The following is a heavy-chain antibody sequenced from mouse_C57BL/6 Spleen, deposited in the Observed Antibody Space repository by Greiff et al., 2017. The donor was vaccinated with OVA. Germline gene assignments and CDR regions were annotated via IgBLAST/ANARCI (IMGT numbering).Heavy chain of an antibody. CDR2: IHPNSGST. CDR3: ARYYSNYPWYFDV. D-gene: IGHD2-5*01. V-gene: IGHV1-64*01. CDR1: GYTFTSYW. J-gene: IGHJ1*03. Sequence: QVQLQQPGAELVKPGASVKLSCKASGYTFTSYWMHWVKQRPGQGLEWIGMIHPNSGSTNYNEKFKSKATLTVDKSSSTAYMQLSSLTSEDSAVYYCARYYSNYPWYFDVWGTGTTVTVSS.